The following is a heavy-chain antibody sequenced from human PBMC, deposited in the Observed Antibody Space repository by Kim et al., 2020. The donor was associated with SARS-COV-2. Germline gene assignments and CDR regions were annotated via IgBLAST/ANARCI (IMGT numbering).Heavy chain of an antibody. Sequence: GGSLRLSCGASGFTFSRYGMSWVRQASGQGLEWVSTIDNIGDNTYYADSVKGRFTISRDNSKNTLYLETNSLRVEDTAVYYRAKYYHESGNMNGMDGWGKGTTVTVSS. V-gene: IGHV3-23*01. CDR3: AKYYHESGNMNGMDG. CDR1: GFTFSRYG. D-gene: IGHD3-10*01. CDR2: IDNIGDNT. J-gene: IGHJ6*04.